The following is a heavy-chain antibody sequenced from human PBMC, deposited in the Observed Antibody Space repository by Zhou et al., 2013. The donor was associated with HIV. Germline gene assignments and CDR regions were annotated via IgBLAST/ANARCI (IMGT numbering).Heavy chain of an antibody. D-gene: IGHD3-10*01. CDR2: IIPILGIA. CDR1: GGTFSSYA. J-gene: IGHJ4*02. Sequence: QVQLVQSGAEVKKPGSSVKVSCKASGGTFSSYAISWVRQAPGQGLEWMGRIIPILGIANYAQKFQGRVTITADKSTSTAYMELSSLRSEDTAVYYCARGKKGFKNTMVQGGFDYWGQGTLVTVSS. CDR3: ARGKKGFKNTMVQGGFDY. V-gene: IGHV1-69*04.